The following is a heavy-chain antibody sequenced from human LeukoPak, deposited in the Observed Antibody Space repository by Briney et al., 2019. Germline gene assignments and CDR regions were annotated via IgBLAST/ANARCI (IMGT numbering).Heavy chain of an antibody. D-gene: IGHD3-3*01. J-gene: IGHJ4*02. Sequence: PSETLSLTCTVSGGSISSNNYYWGWIRQPPGKGLEWIGSIYYGGYTYYNPSLKSRVTISVDTSKNQFSLKLSSVTAADTATYYCQSRFLEWLLDYWGQGTLVTVSS. V-gene: IGHV4-39*01. CDR2: IYYGGYT. CDR3: QSRFLEWLLDY. CDR1: GGSISSNNYY.